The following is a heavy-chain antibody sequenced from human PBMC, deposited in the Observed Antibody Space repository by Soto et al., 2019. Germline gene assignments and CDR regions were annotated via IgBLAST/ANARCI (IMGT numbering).Heavy chain of an antibody. V-gene: IGHV3-9*01. J-gene: IGHJ4*02. CDR2: ISWNSGSI. D-gene: IGHD2-2*01. CDR1: GFTFDDYA. CDR3: AQDSVGCSSTSCYFAVGNWGFDY. Sequence: EVQLVESGGGLVQPGRSLRLSCAASGFTFDDYAMHWVRQAPGKGLEWVSGISWNSGSIGYADSVKGRFTISRDNAKNSLYLHVNSLRAEDTALYYCAQDSVGCSSTSCYFAVGNWGFDYWGQGTLVTVSS.